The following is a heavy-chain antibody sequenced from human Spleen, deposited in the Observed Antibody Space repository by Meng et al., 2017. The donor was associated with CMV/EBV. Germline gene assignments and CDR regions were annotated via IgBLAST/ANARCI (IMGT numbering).Heavy chain of an antibody. Sequence: SGYTFNMYYIHWVRQAPGQGLEWMGWFSPDRSGTKSVAQRFQGRVTMTRDTSSSTAYMELRWLTSDDTAIYYCTRAVGQQLVKRFDPWGQGTLVTVSS. CDR3: TRAVGQQLVKRFDP. CDR1: GYTFNMYY. D-gene: IGHD6-13*01. CDR2: FSPDRSGT. J-gene: IGHJ5*02. V-gene: IGHV1-2*02.